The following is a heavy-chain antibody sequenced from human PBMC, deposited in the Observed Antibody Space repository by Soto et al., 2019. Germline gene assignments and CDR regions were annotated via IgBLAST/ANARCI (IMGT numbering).Heavy chain of an antibody. V-gene: IGHV4-34*01. J-gene: IGHJ4*02. CDR1: GWSFSGYY. CDR2: VTRSGST. CDR3: ARQKVSRFYGEVDFFDY. D-gene: IGHD4-17*01. Sequence: SETLSLTCAFYGWSFSGYYWSWIRQPPGKGLEWIGEVTRSGSTNYNPSLKSRVTISIDTSNKHLSLHLSSVTAADTAVYYCARQKVSRFYGEVDFFDYWGLGTLVTVSS.